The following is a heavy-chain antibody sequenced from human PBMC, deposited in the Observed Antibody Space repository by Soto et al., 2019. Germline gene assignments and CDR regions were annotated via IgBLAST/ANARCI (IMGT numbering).Heavy chain of an antibody. J-gene: IGHJ6*02. Sequence: EVQLLESGGGLVQPGGSLRLSCAASGFTLSSYAMSWVRQAPGKGLEWVSGISNTGVSTYYADAVKGRFTISRDSSTNTLYLPMNSLRADDTAVYYCATPVAEMATRSAHAMDVWGQGTTVTVSS. CDR1: GFTLSSYA. CDR3: ATPVAEMATRSAHAMDV. CDR2: ISNTGVST. V-gene: IGHV3-23*01. D-gene: IGHD5-12*01.